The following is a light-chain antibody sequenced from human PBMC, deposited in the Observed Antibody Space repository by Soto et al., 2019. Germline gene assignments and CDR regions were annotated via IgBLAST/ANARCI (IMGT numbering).Light chain of an antibody. V-gene: IGLV1-44*01. CDR1: SSNIGSKT. CDR3: SAWDASLNGYV. Sequence: QSVLTQPPSASGTPGQRVTISCSGSSSNIGSKTVNWYQQLPGTAPKLLIYSNYQRPSGVPDRFSGSKSGTSASLAISGLQSDDEADYSCSAWDASLNGYVFGTGTKLTVL. J-gene: IGLJ1*01. CDR2: SNY.